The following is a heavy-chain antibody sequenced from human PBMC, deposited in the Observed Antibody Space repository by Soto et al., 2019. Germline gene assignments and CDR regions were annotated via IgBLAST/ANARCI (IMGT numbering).Heavy chain of an antibody. CDR1: GFTFCNAW. V-gene: IGHV3-15*07. J-gene: IGHJ5*02. CDR2: IKSKTDGGTT. D-gene: IGHD6-6*01. Sequence: SCAASGFTFCNAWMNLVRQTPGKGLEWVGRIKSKTDGGTTDYAAPVKGRFTISRDDSKNTLYLQMNSLKTEDTAVYYCTTRNSSSSNDPWGQGTLVTVSS. CDR3: TTRNSSSSNDP.